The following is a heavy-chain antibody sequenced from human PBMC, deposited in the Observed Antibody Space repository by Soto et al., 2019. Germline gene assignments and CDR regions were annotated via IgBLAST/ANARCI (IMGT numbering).Heavy chain of an antibody. D-gene: IGHD3-3*01. J-gene: IGHJ6*02. Sequence: QVQLVESGGGVVQPGRSLRLSCAASGFTFSSYAMHWVRQAPGKGLEWVAAVSYDGSNKYHADSVKGRFTISRDNSKNTLYLQMNSLRAEDTAVYYCATDRQYFWSGDPPYYGMDVWGQGTTVTVSS. CDR3: ATDRQYFWSGDPPYYGMDV. V-gene: IGHV3-30*04. CDR2: VSYDGSNK. CDR1: GFTFSSYA.